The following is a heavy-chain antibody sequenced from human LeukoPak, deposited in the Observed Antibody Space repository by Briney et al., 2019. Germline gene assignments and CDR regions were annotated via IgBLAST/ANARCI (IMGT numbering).Heavy chain of an antibody. Sequence: PGGSLRLSCAASGFTFRSFVMHWVRQAPGKGLEWVAAISYEDGSNKYYADSVKGRFTISRDNSKNTLYLQMNSLRAEDTAVYYCARDTGGSYYFDYWGQGTLVTVSS. D-gene: IGHD2-8*02. CDR3: ARDTGGSYYFDY. J-gene: IGHJ4*02. V-gene: IGHV3-30-3*01. CDR2: ISYEDGSNK. CDR1: GFTFRSFV.